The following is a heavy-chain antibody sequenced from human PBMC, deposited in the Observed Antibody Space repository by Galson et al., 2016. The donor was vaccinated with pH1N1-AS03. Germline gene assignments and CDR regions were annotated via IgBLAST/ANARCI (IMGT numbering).Heavy chain of an antibody. CDR3: ANDSNYDFWSGYSFY. CDR1: GFSFSASW. J-gene: IGHJ4*02. CDR2: ISFDGTNK. D-gene: IGHD3/OR15-3a*01. V-gene: IGHV3-30*18. Sequence: SLRLSCAASGFSFSASWMSWVRQAPGQGLEWVAIISFDGTNKYYADSVKGRFSISRDNSKNTLFLQMSALRAEDTAVYYCANDSNYDFWSGYSFYWGQGALVTVSS.